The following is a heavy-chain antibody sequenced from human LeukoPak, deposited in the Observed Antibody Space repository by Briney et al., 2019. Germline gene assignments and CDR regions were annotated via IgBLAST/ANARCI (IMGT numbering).Heavy chain of an antibody. J-gene: IGHJ4*02. V-gene: IGHV3-20*04. CDR3: ARDSRYTTSPGY. CDR2: INWNGGST. Sequence: GGSLRLSCVASGFTFDGYGMSWVRQAPAKGLEWVSGINWNGGSTGYADSVKGRFTISRDNAKNSLYLQMNSLRAEDTALYYCARDSRYTTSPGYWGQGTLVTVSS. D-gene: IGHD3-16*02. CDR1: GFTFDGYG.